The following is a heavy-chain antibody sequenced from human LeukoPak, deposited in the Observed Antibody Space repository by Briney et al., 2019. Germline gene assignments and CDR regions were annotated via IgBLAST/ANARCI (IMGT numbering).Heavy chain of an antibody. D-gene: IGHD3-22*01. CDR2: ISSSSSTI. CDR1: GFTFSSYS. Sequence: GGSLRLSCAASGFTFSSYSVNWVRQAPGKGLGWVSYISSSSSTIYYADSVKGRFTISRDNAKHSLYLQMNSLRAEDTAVYYCARESEDSSAPFDYWGQGTLVTVSS. J-gene: IGHJ4*02. V-gene: IGHV3-48*01. CDR3: ARESEDSSAPFDY.